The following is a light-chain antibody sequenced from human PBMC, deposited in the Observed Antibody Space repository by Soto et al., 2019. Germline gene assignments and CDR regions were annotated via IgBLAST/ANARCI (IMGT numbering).Light chain of an antibody. J-gene: IGKJ1*01. CDR1: QSVSSSY. CDR3: QQYGSSQWT. V-gene: IGKV3-20*01. CDR2: GAS. Sequence: EIVLTQSPGTLSLSSGERATLSCRASQSVSSSYLAWYQQKPGQAPRLLIYGASSRATGIPDRFSGSGSGTDFTLTISRLEPEDFEVYYCQQYGSSQWTLGQGTKVDI.